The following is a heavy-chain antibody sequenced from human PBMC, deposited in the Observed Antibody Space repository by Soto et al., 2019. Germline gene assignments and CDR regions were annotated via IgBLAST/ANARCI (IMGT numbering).Heavy chain of an antibody. Sequence: SETLSLTCTVSGGSISSYHWSWIRQPPGKGPEWIGYIYYSGSTNYKPSLKSRVTISGDTSKNQISLKLTSVTAADTAVYYCAREDEAIFGVLNLWGQGTLVTVSS. J-gene: IGHJ5*02. D-gene: IGHD3-3*01. CDR2: IYYSGST. V-gene: IGHV4-59*01. CDR3: AREDEAIFGVLNL. CDR1: GGSISSYH.